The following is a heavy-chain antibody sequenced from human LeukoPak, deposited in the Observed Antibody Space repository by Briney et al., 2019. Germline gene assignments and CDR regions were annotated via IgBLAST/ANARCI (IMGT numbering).Heavy chain of an antibody. J-gene: IGHJ4*02. D-gene: IGHD3-16*01. V-gene: IGHV3-74*01. CDR3: ARGRLGGFFDY. CDR2: INSDGSST. Sequence: GGSLRLSCAACGFTFSSYWMLWVRQAPGKGLMWVSRINSDGSSTNYADSVKGRFTISRDNAKNTLYLQMNSLRAEDTAVYYCARGRLGGFFDYWGQGTLVTVSS. CDR1: GFTFSSYW.